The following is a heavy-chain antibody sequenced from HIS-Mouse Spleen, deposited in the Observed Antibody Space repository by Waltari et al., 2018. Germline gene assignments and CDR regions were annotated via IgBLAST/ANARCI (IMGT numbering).Heavy chain of an antibody. CDR2: IYYSGST. CDR1: GGSISRSSYY. J-gene: IGHJ2*01. V-gene: IGHV4-39*07. Sequence: QLQLQESGPGLVKPSETLSLPCTGAGGSISRSSYYWGWIRQPPGQGLEWFGSIYYSGSTYYNPSLKSRVTISVDTSKNQFSLKLSSVTAADTAVYYCAREIPYSSSWYDWYFDLWGRGTLVTVSS. CDR3: AREIPYSSSWYDWYFDL. D-gene: IGHD6-13*01.